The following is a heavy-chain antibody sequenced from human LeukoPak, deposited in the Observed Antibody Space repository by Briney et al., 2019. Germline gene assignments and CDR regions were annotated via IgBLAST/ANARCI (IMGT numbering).Heavy chain of an antibody. V-gene: IGHV3-11*04. D-gene: IGHD3-3*01. CDR2: ISSSGSTI. CDR3: AKGGFLEWSWSFDY. CDR1: GLTFSDYY. Sequence: PGGSLRLSCAASGLTFSDYYMSWIRQAPGKGLEWVSYISSSGSTIYYADSVKGRFTISRDNAKNTLYLQMNSLRAEDTAVYYGAKGGFLEWSWSFDYWGQGTLVTVSS. J-gene: IGHJ4*02.